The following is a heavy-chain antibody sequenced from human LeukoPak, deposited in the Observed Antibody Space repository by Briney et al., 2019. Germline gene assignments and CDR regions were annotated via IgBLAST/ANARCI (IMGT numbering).Heavy chain of an antibody. J-gene: IGHJ4*02. CDR1: GFTFGDSY. CDR3: ARDKEGYSYVFDY. Sequence: GGSLRLSCATSGFTFGDSYMSWIRQAPGKGLEWVSYISSSGSTIYYADSVKGRFTISRDNAKKSLYLQMNSLRAEDTAVYYCARDKEGYSYVFDYWGQGTLVTVSS. D-gene: IGHD5-18*01. V-gene: IGHV3-11*01. CDR2: ISSSGSTI.